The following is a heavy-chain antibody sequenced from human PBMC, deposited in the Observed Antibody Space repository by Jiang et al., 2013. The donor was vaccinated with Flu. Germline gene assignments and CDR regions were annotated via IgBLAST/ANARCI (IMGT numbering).Heavy chain of an antibody. CDR3: ARDLTETGSDAFDI. CDR2: IYYSGST. D-gene: IGHD3-9*01. CDR1: GGSISSYY. V-gene: IGHV4-59*01. J-gene: IGHJ3*02. Sequence: GLVKPSETLSLTCTVSGGSISSYYWSWIRQPPGKGLEWIGYIYYSGSTNYNPSLKSRVTISVDTSKNQFSLKLSSVTAADTAVYYCARDLTETGSDAFDIWGQGTMVTVSS.